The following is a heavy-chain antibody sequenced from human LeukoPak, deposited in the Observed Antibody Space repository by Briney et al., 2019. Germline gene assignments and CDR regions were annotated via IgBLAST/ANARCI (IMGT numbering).Heavy chain of an antibody. D-gene: IGHD6-13*01. Sequence: GGSLRLSCAASGFTFSNYNMNWVRQAPGMGLEWVSYISSSNTIYYADSVKGRFTISRDNAKNSLYLQMNSLRDEDTAVYYCARRYSSSWTFDYWGQGTLVTVSS. CDR1: GFTFSNYN. V-gene: IGHV3-48*02. CDR3: ARRYSSSWTFDY. J-gene: IGHJ4*02. CDR2: ISSSNTI.